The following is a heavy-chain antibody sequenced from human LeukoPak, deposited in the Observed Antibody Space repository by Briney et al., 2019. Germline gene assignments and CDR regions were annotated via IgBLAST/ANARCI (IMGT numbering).Heavy chain of an antibody. CDR2: ISYDGSNK. V-gene: IGHV3-30*18. CDR3: AKDLIRRQQLVRGLFDY. J-gene: IGHJ4*02. CDR1: GFTFSSYG. Sequence: PGRSLRLSCAASGFTFSSYGMHWVRQAPGKGLEWVAIISYDGSNKYYADSVKGRFTISRDNSKNTLYLQMNSLRAEDTAVYYCAKDLIRRQQLVRGLFDYWGQGTLVTVSS. D-gene: IGHD6-13*01.